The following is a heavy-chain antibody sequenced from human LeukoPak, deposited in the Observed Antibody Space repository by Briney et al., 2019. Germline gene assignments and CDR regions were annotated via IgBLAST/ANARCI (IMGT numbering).Heavy chain of an antibody. D-gene: IGHD4-17*01. CDR3: ARGSMTTVTLADY. CDR2: IYYSGNT. J-gene: IGHJ4*02. Sequence: SETLSLTCTVSGGSISNYYWSWIRRPPGKGLEWIGYIYYSGNTNYNPSLKSRVTISVDTSKNQFSLKLSSVTAADTAVYYCARGSMTTVTLADYWGQGTLVTVSS. V-gene: IGHV4-59*01. CDR1: GGSISNYY.